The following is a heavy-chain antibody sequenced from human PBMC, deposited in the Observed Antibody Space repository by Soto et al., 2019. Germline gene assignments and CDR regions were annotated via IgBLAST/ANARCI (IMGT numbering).Heavy chain of an antibody. D-gene: IGHD6-19*01. Sequence: SETLSLTCTVSGDSISSYFWSWIRQPAGKGLEWIGRVHTSGSTTYNPSLKSRVTMSVDTSKSQFSLKLTSVTAADTAVYYCAREKAVDSTGSLDPWGQGTLVTVSS. CDR2: VHTSGST. CDR3: AREKAVDSTGSLDP. V-gene: IGHV4-4*07. J-gene: IGHJ5*02. CDR1: GDSISSYF.